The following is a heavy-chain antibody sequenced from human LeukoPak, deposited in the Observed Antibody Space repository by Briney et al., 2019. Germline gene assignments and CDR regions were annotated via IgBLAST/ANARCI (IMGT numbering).Heavy chain of an antibody. CDR3: ARPDYGGNRGAFDI. V-gene: IGHV1-18*01. J-gene: IGHJ3*02. Sequence: ASVKVSCKASGYKFNTYGISWVRQAPGQGLEWMGWISAYNGKKDYAQKFQGRVTMTTDTSTSTAYMELRSLRSDDTAVYYCARPDYGGNRGAFDIWGQGTMVTVSS. D-gene: IGHD4-23*01. CDR2: ISAYNGKK. CDR1: GYKFNTYG.